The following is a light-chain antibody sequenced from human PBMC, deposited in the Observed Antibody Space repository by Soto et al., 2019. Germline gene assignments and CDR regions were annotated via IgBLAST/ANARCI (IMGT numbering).Light chain of an antibody. J-gene: IGKJ1*01. V-gene: IGKV3-11*01. Sequence: EIVLTQSPGTLTLSPGERATLSCRASQSVSNYFVWYQQKPGQAPRLLIYDASKRATGIPARFSGSGSGTDFTLTISSLEPEDFAVYYCQQRSVWPWTFGQGTKVDIK. CDR2: DAS. CDR3: QQRSVWPWT. CDR1: QSVSNY.